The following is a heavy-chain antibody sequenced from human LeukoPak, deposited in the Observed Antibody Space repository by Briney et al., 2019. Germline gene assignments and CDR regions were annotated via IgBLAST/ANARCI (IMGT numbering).Heavy chain of an antibody. CDR2: VYYSGNT. D-gene: IGHD5-18*01. V-gene: IGHV4-59*01. CDR3: ARGLHGWYFDL. J-gene: IGHJ2*01. CDR1: GGSISSYY. Sequence: SETLSLTCTVSGGSISSYYWSWIRQPPGKGLEWIGYVYYSGNTDYNLSLKSRVTISLDTSKNQFSLKLSSVIAADTAVYYCARGLHGWYFDLWGRGTLVTVSS.